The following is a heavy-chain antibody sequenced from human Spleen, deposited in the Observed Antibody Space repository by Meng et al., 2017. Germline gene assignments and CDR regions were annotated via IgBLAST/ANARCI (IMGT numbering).Heavy chain of an antibody. CDR2: IKSNTDGGTA. D-gene: IGHD3-9*01. CDR1: GFYFSNAW. J-gene: IGHJ4*02. CDR3: TWDDKAVSDY. Sequence: EVDLVDSGGYLVKPGGSLRLSCAASGFYFSNAWMSWVRQAPGKGLEWVGRIKSNTDGGTAEYAAPVTGRFTISRDDSKSTLYLQLSGLTTDDTGVYYCTWDDKAVSDYWGQGTLVTVSS. V-gene: IGHV3-15*01.